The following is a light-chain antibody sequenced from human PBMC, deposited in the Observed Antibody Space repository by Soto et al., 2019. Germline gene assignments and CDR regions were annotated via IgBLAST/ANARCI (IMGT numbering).Light chain of an antibody. V-gene: IGLV1-40*01. CDR3: QSYDSSLSGCV. J-gene: IGLJ1*01. CDR2: ANN. CDR1: SSNIGADYD. Sequence: QSALTQPPSVSGAPGQSVTISCTGSSSNIGADYDVHWYQHLPGTAPKLLISANNIRPSGVPDRFSGSKSGTSASLAIAGLQAEDEADYYCQSYDSSLSGCVFGTGTKVTVL.